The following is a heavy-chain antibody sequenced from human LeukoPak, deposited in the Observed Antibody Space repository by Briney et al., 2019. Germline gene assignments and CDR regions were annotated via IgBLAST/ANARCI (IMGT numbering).Heavy chain of an antibody. Sequence: SETLSLTCSVSGGSICSNYWSWIRQPPGKGLEWIGYIYHSGNTNYNPSLKSRVTISVDTSKNQFSLKLSSVTAADTAVYYCARGSGYDPFPDYWGQGTLVTVSS. CDR3: ARGSGYDPFPDY. CDR1: GGSICSNY. CDR2: IYHSGNT. V-gene: IGHV4-59*01. D-gene: IGHD5-12*01. J-gene: IGHJ4*02.